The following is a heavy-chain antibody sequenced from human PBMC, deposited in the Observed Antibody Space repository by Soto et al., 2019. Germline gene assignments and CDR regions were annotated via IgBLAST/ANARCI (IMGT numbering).Heavy chain of an antibody. D-gene: IGHD3-16*02. Sequence: QITLKESGPTLVKPTQTLTLTCTFSGFSLSTSGVGVGWIRQPPGKALEWLALIYWNDDKRYSPSLKSSLTITKDTPKGQVVLTMTNMDPVDTATYYWAHCEMITCGGVIADWFDPWGQGTLVTVSS. J-gene: IGHJ5*02. CDR1: GFSLSTSGVG. CDR3: AHCEMITCGGVIADWFDP. CDR2: IYWNDDK. V-gene: IGHV2-5*01.